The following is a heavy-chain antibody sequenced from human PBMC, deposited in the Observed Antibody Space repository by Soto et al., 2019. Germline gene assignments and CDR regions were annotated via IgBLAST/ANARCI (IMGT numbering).Heavy chain of an antibody. CDR1: GGSFSGYY. CDR3: ARDPYVDLFYFDY. CDR2: INHSGST. Sequence: PSETLSLTCAVYGGSFSGYYWSWIRQPPGKGLEWIGEINHSGSTNYNPSLKSRVTISVDTSKDQFFLNLRSVTAAGTAVYYCARDPYVDLFYFDYWGQGTLVTVSS. V-gene: IGHV4-34*01. D-gene: IGHD3-16*01. J-gene: IGHJ4*02.